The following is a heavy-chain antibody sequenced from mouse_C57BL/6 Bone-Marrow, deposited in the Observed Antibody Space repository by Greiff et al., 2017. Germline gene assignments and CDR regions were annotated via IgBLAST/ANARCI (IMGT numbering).Heavy chain of an antibody. CDR3: ARDGYGSSYAVFDY. CDR1: GYTFTSYW. V-gene: IGHV1-69*01. J-gene: IGHJ2*01. CDR2: IDPSDSYT. D-gene: IGHD1-1*01. Sequence: VQLQQPGAELVMPGASAKLSCKASGYTFTSYWMHWVKQRPGQGLEWIGEIDPSDSYTNYNQKFKGKSTLTVDKSSSTAYMQLSSLTSEDSAVYYCARDGYGSSYAVFDYWGQGTTLTVSS.